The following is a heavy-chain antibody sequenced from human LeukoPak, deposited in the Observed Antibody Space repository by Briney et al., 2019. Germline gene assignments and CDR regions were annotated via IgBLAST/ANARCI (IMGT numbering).Heavy chain of an antibody. CDR1: GGSFSGYY. V-gene: IGHV4-34*01. CDR3: ARGSHYYDTSGYYNWFDP. CDR2: INHSGST. Sequence: PSETLSLTCAVYGGSFSGYYWSWIRQPPGKGLEWIGEINHSGSTNYNPSLKSRVTISVDTSKNQFSLKLTSVTAADTAVYYCARGSHYYDTSGYYNWFDPWGQGTLVTVSS. J-gene: IGHJ5*02. D-gene: IGHD3-22*01.